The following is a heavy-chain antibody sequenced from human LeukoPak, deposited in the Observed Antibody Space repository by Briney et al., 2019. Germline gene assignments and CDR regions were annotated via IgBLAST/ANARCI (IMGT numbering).Heavy chain of an antibody. D-gene: IGHD3-22*01. CDR1: GYSFTSYW. J-gene: IGHJ3*02. Sequence: GESLQISCKGSGYSFTSYWIGWVRPMPGKGMEWMGIIYPGDSDTRYRPSFQGQVTISADKSISTAYLQWSSLKASDTAMYYCARPTHFYYDSSGGLAFDIWGQGTMVTVSS. CDR3: ARPTHFYYDSSGGLAFDI. CDR2: IYPGDSDT. V-gene: IGHV5-51*01.